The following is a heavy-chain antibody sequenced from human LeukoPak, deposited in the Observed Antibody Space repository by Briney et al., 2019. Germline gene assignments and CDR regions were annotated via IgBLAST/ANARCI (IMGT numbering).Heavy chain of an antibody. CDR1: GGSFSGYY. CDR3: ARALMIPPYYYYYMDV. V-gene: IGHV4-34*01. D-gene: IGHD3-16*01. Sequence: TSETLSLTCAVYGGSFSGYYWSWIRQPPGKGLEWIGEINHSGSTYYNPSLKSRVTISVDTSKNQFSLKLSSVTAADTAVYYCARALMIPPYYYYYMDVWGKGTTVTISS. CDR2: INHSGST. J-gene: IGHJ6*03.